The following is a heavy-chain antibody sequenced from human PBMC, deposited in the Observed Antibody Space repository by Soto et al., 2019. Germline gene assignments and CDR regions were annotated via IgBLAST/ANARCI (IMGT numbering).Heavy chain of an antibody. CDR2: INHSGST. V-gene: IGHV4-34*01. CDR1: GRSFNGHY. CDR3: ARAAPRYCSGGSCYSGRDC. J-gene: IGHJ4*02. D-gene: IGHD2-15*01. Sequence: SANLSLTCAPHGRSFNGHYWSRIRQPSRKGLEWIGEINHSGSTNYNPSLKSRVTISVDTSKNQFSLKLSSVTAADTAVYYCARAAPRYCSGGSCYSGRDCWGQGTLVTVS.